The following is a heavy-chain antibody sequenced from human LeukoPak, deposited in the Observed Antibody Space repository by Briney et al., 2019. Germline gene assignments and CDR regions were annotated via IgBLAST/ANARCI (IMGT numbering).Heavy chain of an antibody. CDR1: GGSITSHF. Sequence: SETLSLTCTVSGGSITSHFWSWIRQPPGKGLEWIRYIYHSGITNYNPSLKSRVTISVDTSKNQFSLELSSVTAADTAVYYCARGGYSGSSLFDSWGQGTLVTVSS. CDR3: ARGGYSGSSLFDS. CDR2: IYHSGIT. J-gene: IGHJ4*02. D-gene: IGHD1-26*01. V-gene: IGHV4-59*11.